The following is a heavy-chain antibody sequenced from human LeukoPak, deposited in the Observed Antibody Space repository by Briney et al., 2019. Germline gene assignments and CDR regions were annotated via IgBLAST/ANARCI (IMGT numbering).Heavy chain of an antibody. CDR2: IYTSGST. D-gene: IGHD1-26*01. Sequence: PSETLSLTCTVSGGSISSYYWSWIRQPAGKGLEWIGRIYTSGSTNYNASLKSRVSMSVDTSKNQSSLKLSSVTAADTAVFYCARENSGSYRELDYWGQGTLVTVSS. J-gene: IGHJ4*02. CDR3: ARENSGSYRELDY. V-gene: IGHV4-4*07. CDR1: GGSISSYY.